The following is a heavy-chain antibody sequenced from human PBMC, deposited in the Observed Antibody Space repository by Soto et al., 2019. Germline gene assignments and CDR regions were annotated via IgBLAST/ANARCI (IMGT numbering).Heavy chain of an antibody. CDR2: ISWNSGSI. CDR1: GFTFDDYA. J-gene: IGHJ6*02. D-gene: IGHD1-1*01. V-gene: IGHV3-9*01. CDR3: AKDHGGTSYYGMDI. Sequence: EVQLVESGGGLVQPGRSLRLSCAASGFTFDDYAMHWVRQAPGKGLEWVSGISWNSGSIGYADSVKGRFTISRDNAKNSLYLQMNSLRAEDTALYYCAKDHGGTSYYGMDIWGQGTTVTVSS.